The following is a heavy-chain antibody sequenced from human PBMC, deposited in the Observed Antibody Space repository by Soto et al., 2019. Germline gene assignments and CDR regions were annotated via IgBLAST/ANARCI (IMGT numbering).Heavy chain of an antibody. J-gene: IGHJ4*02. CDR3: ARDPKSRIAARPLRLCDY. CDR1: GYTFTSYG. Sequence: QVQLVQSGAEVKKPGASVKVSCKASGYTFTSYGISWVRQAPGQGLEWMGWISAYNGNTNYAQKLQGRVTMTTATXTXTXSRGLRSLRSDDTAVYYCARDPKSRIAARPLRLCDYWGQGTLVTVSS. V-gene: IGHV1-18*01. D-gene: IGHD6-6*01. CDR2: ISAYNGNT.